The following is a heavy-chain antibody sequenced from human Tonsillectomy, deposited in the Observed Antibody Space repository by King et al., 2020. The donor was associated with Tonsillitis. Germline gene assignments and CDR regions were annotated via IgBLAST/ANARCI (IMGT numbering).Heavy chain of an antibody. V-gene: IGHV4-59*01. CDR1: GGSIRSYY. Sequence: QLQESGPGLVKPSETLSLTCTVSGGSIRSYYWSWIRQPPGKGLEWIGYIYYSGSTNYNPSLTSLVTMSVDTSKNQFSLKLTSVTAADTAVYYCARHIGASRAFDIWGQGTMVTVSS. CDR2: IYYSGST. CDR3: ARHIGASRAFDI. D-gene: IGHD3-3*01. J-gene: IGHJ3*02.